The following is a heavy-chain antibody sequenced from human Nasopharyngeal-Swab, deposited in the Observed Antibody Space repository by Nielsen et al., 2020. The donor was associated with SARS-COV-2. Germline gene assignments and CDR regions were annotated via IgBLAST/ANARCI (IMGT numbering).Heavy chain of an antibody. D-gene: IGHD4-11*01. J-gene: IGHJ6*02. CDR1: GFTFDDYG. CDR3: ASYSTYYTMDV. Sequence: GESLKISCEASGFTFDDYGMSWVHQGPGKGLEWISGINWNGGGTGYADSVKGRFTISRDNARNSLYPQMNSLRAEDTALYYCASYSTYYTMDVWGQGTTVIVSS. CDR2: INWNGGGT. V-gene: IGHV3-20*04.